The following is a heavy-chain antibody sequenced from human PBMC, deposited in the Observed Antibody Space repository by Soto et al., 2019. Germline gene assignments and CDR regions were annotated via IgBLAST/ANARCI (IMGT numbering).Heavy chain of an antibody. D-gene: IGHD2-21*01. CDR2: ISYDGTNK. Sequence: QVQLVESGGGVVQPGGSLRLSCAASGFTFSSHGLHWVRQAPSRGLEWVAVISYDGTNKQYGDSVKGRFTISRDNSQNTLYLQMNSLRAEDTAVYYCVKDRRTEAYGMEVWGQGTTVTVSS. J-gene: IGHJ6*02. V-gene: IGHV3-30*18. CDR3: VKDRRTEAYGMEV. CDR1: GFTFSSHG.